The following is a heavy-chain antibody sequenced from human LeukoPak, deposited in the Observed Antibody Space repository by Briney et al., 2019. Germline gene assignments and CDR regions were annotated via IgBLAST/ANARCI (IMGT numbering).Heavy chain of an antibody. CDR3: ARGGVRYSSSWSPFVFDY. CDR1: GYTFTGYY. Sequence: ASVKVSCKASGYTFTGYYMHWVRQAPGQGLEWMGWINPNSGGTNYAQKFQGRVTMTRDTSISTAYMELCRLRSDDTAVYYCARGGVRYSSSWSPFVFDYWGQGTLVTVSS. CDR2: INPNSGGT. J-gene: IGHJ4*02. D-gene: IGHD6-13*01. V-gene: IGHV1-2*02.